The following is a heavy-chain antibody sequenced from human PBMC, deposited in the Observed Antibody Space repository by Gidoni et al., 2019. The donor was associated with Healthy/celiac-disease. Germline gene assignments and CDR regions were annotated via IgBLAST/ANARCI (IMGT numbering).Heavy chain of an antibody. Sequence: QVQLQESGPGLVKPSETLSLTCAVSGYSISSGYYWGWIRQPPGKGLEWIGSIYHSGSTYYNPSLKSRVTISVDTSKDQFSLKLSSVTAADTAVYYCARDATYYYDSSGYYPHGGYYYYYYGMDVWGQGTTVTVSS. V-gene: IGHV4-38-2*02. CDR2: IYHSGST. J-gene: IGHJ6*02. CDR1: GYSISSGYY. D-gene: IGHD3-22*01. CDR3: ARDATYYYDSSGYYPHGGYYYYYYGMDV.